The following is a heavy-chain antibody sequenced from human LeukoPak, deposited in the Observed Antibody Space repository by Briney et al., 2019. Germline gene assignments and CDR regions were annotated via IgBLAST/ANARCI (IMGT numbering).Heavy chain of an antibody. CDR1: GGSITSSSYY. CDR2: FSYSGTA. J-gene: IGHJ6*03. V-gene: IGHV4-39*01. CDR3: ARPSSGYYYDYMDV. D-gene: IGHD3-22*01. Sequence: PSETLSLTCTVSGGSITSSSYYWGWIRQPPGKGLEWIGSFSYSGTAYFNPSLESRVTMSVDTSNNQVSLNVSSVTAADTGVYYCARPSSGYYYDYMDVWGKGTLVTVSS.